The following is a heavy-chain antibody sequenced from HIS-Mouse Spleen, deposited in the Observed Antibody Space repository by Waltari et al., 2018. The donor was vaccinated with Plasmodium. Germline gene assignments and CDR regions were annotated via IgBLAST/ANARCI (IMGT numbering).Heavy chain of an antibody. Sequence: QVQLQQWGAGLLKPSETLSLTCADYGGSFSGYYWICLSQPQGKGLEWIGEINHTGSTNYNPSLKSRVTISVDTSKNQFSLKLSSVTAADTAVYYCARGQLGIDAFDIWGQGTMVTVSS. V-gene: IGHV4-34*01. CDR3: ARGQLGIDAFDI. CDR1: GGSFSGYY. D-gene: IGHD7-27*01. CDR2: INHTGST. J-gene: IGHJ3*02.